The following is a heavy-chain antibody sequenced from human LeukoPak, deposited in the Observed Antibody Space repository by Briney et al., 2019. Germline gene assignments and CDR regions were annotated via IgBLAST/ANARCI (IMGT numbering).Heavy chain of an antibody. CDR3: ARVGSSWPHDAFDI. J-gene: IGHJ3*02. CDR2: IRYDGSNT. Sequence: GGSLRLSCAASGFIFRNYGMHWVRQVPGKGLEWVSFIRYDGSNTYSADSVKGRFTISRDNSKNTLYLQMNSLRAEDTAIYYCARVGSSWPHDAFDIWGQGTMVTVSS. CDR1: GFIFRNYG. V-gene: IGHV3-30*02. D-gene: IGHD6-13*01.